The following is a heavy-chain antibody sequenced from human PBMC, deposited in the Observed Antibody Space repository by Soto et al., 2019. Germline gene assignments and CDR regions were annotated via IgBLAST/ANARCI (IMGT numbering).Heavy chain of an antibody. CDR1: GGSISSYY. D-gene: IGHD1-26*01. CDR2: IYYSGST. J-gene: IGHJ2*01. Sequence: QVQLQESGPGLVKPSETLSLTCTVSGGSISSYYWSWIRQPPGKGLEWIGYIYYSGSTNYNPSLKSRATISVRTPKDRFSLKVSFVSDADSDVDYWARTARGVKGEWYFDLWGRGTLVTVSS. CDR3: ARTARGVKGEWYFDL. V-gene: IGHV4-59*08.